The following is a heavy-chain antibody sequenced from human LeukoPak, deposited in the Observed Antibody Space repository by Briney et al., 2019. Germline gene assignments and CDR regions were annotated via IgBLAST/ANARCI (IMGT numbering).Heavy chain of an antibody. V-gene: IGHV1-69*04. Sequence: GASVKVSCKASGGTFSSYAISWVRQAPGQGLEGMGRIIPILGIANYAQKFQGRVTITADKSTSTAYMELSSLRSEDTAVYYCARFHGSGPLDYWGQGTLVTVSS. CDR3: ARFHGSGPLDY. J-gene: IGHJ4*02. D-gene: IGHD3-10*01. CDR2: IIPILGIA. CDR1: GGTFSSYA.